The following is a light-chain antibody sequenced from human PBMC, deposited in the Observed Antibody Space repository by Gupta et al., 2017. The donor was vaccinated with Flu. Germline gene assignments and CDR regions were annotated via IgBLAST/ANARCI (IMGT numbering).Light chain of an antibody. CDR1: QSIDNW. J-gene: IGKJ2*01. Sequence: DIPMTQSPSTLSASVGDRVTITCRASQSIDNWLAWYQQKPGKAPKLLIYKASRLQSGVPLRFSGTGSGTDFTLTISSLQPDDFATYYCQQYDSFPVTFAQGTKLDFK. CDR3: QQYDSFPVT. CDR2: KAS. V-gene: IGKV1-5*03.